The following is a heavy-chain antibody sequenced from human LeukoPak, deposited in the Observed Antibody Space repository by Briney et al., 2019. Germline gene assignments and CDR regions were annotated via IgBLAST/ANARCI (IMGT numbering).Heavy chain of an antibody. D-gene: IGHD2-15*01. CDR2: INHSGST. V-gene: IGHV4-34*01. Sequence: NPSETLSLTCAVYGGSFSGYYWSWIRQPPGKGLEWIGEINHSGSTNYNPSLKSRVTISVDTSKNQFSLKLSSVTAADTAVYYCARGRIVVVVASRYNWFDPWGQGTLVTVSS. CDR1: GGSFSGYY. J-gene: IGHJ5*02. CDR3: ARGRIVVVVASRYNWFDP.